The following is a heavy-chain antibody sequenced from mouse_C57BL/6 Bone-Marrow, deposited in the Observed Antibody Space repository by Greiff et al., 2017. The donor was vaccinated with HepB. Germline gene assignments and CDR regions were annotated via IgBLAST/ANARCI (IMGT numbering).Heavy chain of an antibody. CDR1: GYTFTSYW. V-gene: IGHV1-64*01. D-gene: IGHD1-1*01. CDR2: IHPNSGST. Sequence: QVQLKQPGAELVKPGASVKLSCKASGYTFTSYWMHWVKQRPGQGLEWIGMIHPNSGSTNYNEKFKSKATLTVDKSSSTAYMQLSSLTSEDSAVYYCARAPNYYGSSDYWGQGTTLTVSS. CDR3: ARAPNYYGSSDY. J-gene: IGHJ2*01.